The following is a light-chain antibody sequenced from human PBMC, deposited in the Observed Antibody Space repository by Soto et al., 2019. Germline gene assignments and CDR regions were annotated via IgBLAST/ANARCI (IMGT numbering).Light chain of an antibody. J-gene: IGKJ5*01. V-gene: IGKV1-39*01. Sequence: DIPMTQSPSSLSASVGDRVTITCRASQSISSSLNWYQQKPGKAPKLLIYAASRLQSGVPARFSGSGSGTDFTLTISSMQPEDFATDYCQQSYSTPITFGQGTRLEIK. CDR2: AAS. CDR3: QQSYSTPIT. CDR1: QSISSS.